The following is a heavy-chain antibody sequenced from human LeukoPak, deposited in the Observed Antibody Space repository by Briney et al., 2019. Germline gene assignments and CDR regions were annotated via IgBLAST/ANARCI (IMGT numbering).Heavy chain of an antibody. J-gene: IGHJ5*02. CDR2: MNPNSGNT. CDR1: GYTFTSYD. CDR3: ARDVAAAGFDP. Sequence: AAVKVSCKASGYTFTSYDINWVRQATGQGLEWMGWMNPNSGNTGYAQKFQGRVTMTRNTSISTAYMELSSLRSEDTAVYYYARDVAAAGFDPWGQGTLVTVSS. V-gene: IGHV1-8*01. D-gene: IGHD6-13*01.